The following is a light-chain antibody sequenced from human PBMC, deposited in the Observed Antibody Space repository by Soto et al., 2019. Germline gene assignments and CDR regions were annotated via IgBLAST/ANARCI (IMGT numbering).Light chain of an antibody. V-gene: IGLV1-40*01. CDR2: GDS. Sequence: QPVLTQPPSVSGAPGQRVTISCTGSSSNIGTGYDVHWYQQFPGTAPKLLMYGDSNRPSGVPDRFSGSKSGTSASLAITGLQAEDEADYYCQSYDRSLRVVVFGGGTKVTVL. J-gene: IGLJ2*01. CDR1: SSNIGTGYD. CDR3: QSYDRSLRVVV.